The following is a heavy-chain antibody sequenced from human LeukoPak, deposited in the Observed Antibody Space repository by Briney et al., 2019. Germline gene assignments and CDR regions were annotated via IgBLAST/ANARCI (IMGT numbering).Heavy chain of an antibody. V-gene: IGHV1-69*05. CDR2: IIPIFGTA. CDR3: ARDLNQRGSRRTPELDAFDI. CDR1: GGTFSSYA. D-gene: IGHD1-14*01. Sequence: GASVKVSCKASGGTFSSYAISWVRQAPGQGLEWMGGIIPIFGTANYAQKFQGRVAITTDESTSTAYMELSSLRSEDTAVYYCARDLNQRGSRRTPELDAFDIWGQGTMVTVSS. J-gene: IGHJ3*02.